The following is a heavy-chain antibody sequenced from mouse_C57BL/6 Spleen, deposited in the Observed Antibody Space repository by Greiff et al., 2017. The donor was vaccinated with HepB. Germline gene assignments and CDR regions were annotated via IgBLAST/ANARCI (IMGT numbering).Heavy chain of an antibody. CDR2: IYPGDGDT. V-gene: IGHV1-82*01. D-gene: IGHD4-1*01. CDR3: ARKGTGTRAMDY. J-gene: IGHJ4*01. Sequence: QVQLQQSGPELVKPGASVKISCTASGYAFSSSWMNWVKQRPGKGLEWIGRIYPGDGDTNYNGKFKGKATLTADKSSSTAYLQLSSLTSEDSAVYFCARKGTGTRAMDYWGQGTSVTVSS. CDR1: GYAFSSSW.